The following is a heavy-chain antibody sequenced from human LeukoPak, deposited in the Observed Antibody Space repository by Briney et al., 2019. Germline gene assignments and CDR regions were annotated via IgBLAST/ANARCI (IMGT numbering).Heavy chain of an antibody. J-gene: IGHJ4*02. CDR2: INQDGSEK. CDR1: GFTLSTYW. Sequence: GGSLRLSCAASGFTLSTYWMTWVRQAPGNGLEWVANINQDGSEKYYVDSVKGRFTISRGNARNSLYLQMNSLRVEDTAVYYCARGHLGLDYWGQGTLVTVSS. V-gene: IGHV3-7*01. D-gene: IGHD3-3*02. CDR3: ARGHLGLDY.